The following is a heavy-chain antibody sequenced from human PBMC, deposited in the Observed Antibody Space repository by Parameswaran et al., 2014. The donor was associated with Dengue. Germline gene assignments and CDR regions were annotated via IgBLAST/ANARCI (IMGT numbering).Heavy chain of an antibody. CDR3: ARLPRRWELLRYYYYGMDV. Sequence: GESLKISCAASGFTVSSNYMSWVRQAPGKGLEWVSVIYSGGSTYYADSVKGRFTISRDNSKNTLYLQMNSLRAEDTAVYYCARLPRRWELLRYYYYGMDVWGQGTTVTVSS. D-gene: IGHD1-26*01. CDR2: IYSGGST. V-gene: IGHV3-66*04. J-gene: IGHJ6*02. CDR1: GFTVSSNY.